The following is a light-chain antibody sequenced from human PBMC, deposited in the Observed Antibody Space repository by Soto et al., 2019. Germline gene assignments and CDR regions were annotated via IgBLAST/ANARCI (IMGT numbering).Light chain of an antibody. J-gene: IGKJ4*01. V-gene: IGKV1-5*03. CDR2: KAS. CDR3: QQLNSYLT. CDR1: QTISSW. Sequence: DIHMTQSPSTLSGSVGDRVTITCRASQTISSWLAWYQQKPGKAPKLLIYKASTLKSGVPSRFSGSGSGTEFTLTISSLQPDDFATYYCQQLNSYLTFGGGTKVDIK.